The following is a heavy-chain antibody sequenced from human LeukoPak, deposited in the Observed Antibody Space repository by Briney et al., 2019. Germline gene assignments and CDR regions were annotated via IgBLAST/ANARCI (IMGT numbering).Heavy chain of an antibody. CDR1: VYTLTELS. D-gene: IGHD2-21*02. J-gene: IGHJ4*02. V-gene: IGHV1-24*01. CDR3: ATVAYCGGDCYPFDY. Sequence: ASVNVSCKFSVYTLTELSMHGLRQAPGKGGEWMGGFDPEDGETIYAQKFQGRVTMTEDTSTDTAYMALSSLRSEDTAVYYCATVAYCGGDCYPFDYWGQGTLVTVSS. CDR2: FDPEDGET.